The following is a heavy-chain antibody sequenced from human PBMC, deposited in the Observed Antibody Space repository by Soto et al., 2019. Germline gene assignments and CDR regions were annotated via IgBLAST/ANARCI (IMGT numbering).Heavy chain of an antibody. V-gene: IGHV3-23*01. J-gene: IGHJ4*02. CDR1: GFTFSSFA. D-gene: IGHD5-18*01. Sequence: GGSLRLSCATSGFTFSSFALSWVRQAPGKGLEWVSAISGSGDGTDYADSVKGRFTISRDNSKNTLYLQMNSLRAEDTAVYYCAGPGYSSQDYWGQGALVTVAS. CDR2: ISGSGDGT. CDR3: AGPGYSSQDY.